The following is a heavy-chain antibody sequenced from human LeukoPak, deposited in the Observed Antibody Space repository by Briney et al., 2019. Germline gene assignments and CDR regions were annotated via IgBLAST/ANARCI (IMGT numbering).Heavy chain of an antibody. CDR1: GFTFSSYG. J-gene: IGHJ4*02. CDR2: ISYDGSNK. D-gene: IGHD3-10*01. V-gene: IGHV3-30*18. Sequence: GGSLRLSCAAPGFTFSSYGMHWVRQAPGKGLEWVAVISYDGSNKYYADSVKGRFTISRDNSKNTLYLQMNSLGAEDTAVYYCAKDRIYGSGSYLLDYWGQGTLVTVSS. CDR3: AKDRIYGSGSYLLDY.